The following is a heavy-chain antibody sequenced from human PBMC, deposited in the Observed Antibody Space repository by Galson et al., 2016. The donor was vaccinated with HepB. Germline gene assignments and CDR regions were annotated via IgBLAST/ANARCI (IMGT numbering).Heavy chain of an antibody. V-gene: IGHV3-74*01. J-gene: IGHJ4*02. CDR1: RFTFSNYW. CDR2: IYSDGSDT. Sequence: SLRLSCAASRFTFSNYWMHWVRQGPGKGLVWVSHIYSDGSDTTYADSVKGRFTISSDNAKNTLYLQMNSLRVEDTAVYYCARGGHSSAWYKHLDYWGKGTQVAASP. CDR3: ARGGHSSAWYKHLDY. D-gene: IGHD6-19*01.